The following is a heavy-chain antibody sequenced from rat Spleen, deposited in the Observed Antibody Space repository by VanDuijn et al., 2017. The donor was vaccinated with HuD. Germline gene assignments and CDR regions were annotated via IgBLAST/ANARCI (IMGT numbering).Heavy chain of an antibody. CDR3: ARHEPNWFVY. Sequence: EVQLVESGGGLIQPGRSLKVSCAPSGFSFSMYGMAWVRQAPTKGLEWVATISTGGGDTYYRDSVQGRFTISRDTAQNTLYLQMNSLRSEDTATYYCARHEPNWFVYWGQGTLVTVSS. V-gene: IGHV5S13*01. J-gene: IGHJ3*01. CDR2: ISTGGGDT. CDR1: GFSFSMYG.